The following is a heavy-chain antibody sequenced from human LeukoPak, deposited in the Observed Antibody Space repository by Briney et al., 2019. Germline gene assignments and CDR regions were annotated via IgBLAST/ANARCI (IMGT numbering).Heavy chain of an antibody. J-gene: IGHJ3*02. CDR3: ARGNRRFWSGYSLDAFDI. Sequence: GGSLRLSCAASGFTFSSYSMNWVRQAPGKGLEWVSYISSSSSTIYYADSVKGRFTISRDNAKNSLYLQMNSLRDEDTAVYCCARGNRRFWSGYSLDAFDIWGQGTMVTVSS. CDR1: GFTFSSYS. V-gene: IGHV3-48*02. D-gene: IGHD3-3*01. CDR2: ISSSSSTI.